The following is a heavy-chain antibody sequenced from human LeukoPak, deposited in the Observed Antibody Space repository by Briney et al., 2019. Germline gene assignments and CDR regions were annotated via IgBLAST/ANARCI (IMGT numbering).Heavy chain of an antibody. V-gene: IGHV4-34*01. J-gene: IGHJ6*03. D-gene: IGHD7-27*01. Sequence: PSETLSLTCAVYGGSFSGYYWSWIRQPPGKGLEWIGEINHSGSTNYNPSLKSRVTISVDTSKDQFSLKLSSVTAADTAVYYCARGQTGGWTPLHYYMDVWGKGTTVTVSS. CDR3: ARGQTGGWTPLHYYMDV. CDR1: GGSFSGYY. CDR2: INHSGST.